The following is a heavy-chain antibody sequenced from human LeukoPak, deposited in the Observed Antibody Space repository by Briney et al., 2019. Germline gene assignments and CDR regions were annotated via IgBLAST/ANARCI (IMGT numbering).Heavy chain of an antibody. CDR2: ISGNGVDT. J-gene: IGHJ4*02. Sequence: GGSLRLSCTASGFTFTNCAMSWVRQAAGKGLEWVSTISGNGVDTYYTDSVQGRFTISRDNPKNTLYLQMNSLRVEDTAVYYCAKLYSSGRYYFDYWGQGTLVTVSS. CDR3: AKLYSSGRYYFDY. CDR1: GFTFTNCA. V-gene: IGHV3-23*01. D-gene: IGHD6-19*01.